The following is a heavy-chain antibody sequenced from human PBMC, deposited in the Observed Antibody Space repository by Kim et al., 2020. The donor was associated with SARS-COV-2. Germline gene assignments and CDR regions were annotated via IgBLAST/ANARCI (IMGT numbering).Heavy chain of an antibody. Sequence: GGSLRLSCAASGFTFSTYTVDWVRQAPGKGLEWVSAITSSGKTYYADFVEGRFAISRDNSKNTLFLQLNSLRPEDTAVYYCGRERGSRGWYTLDYWGQGTLVTVSS. CDR1: GFTFSTYT. V-gene: IGHV3-23*01. CDR2: ITSSGKT. D-gene: IGHD6-19*01. J-gene: IGHJ4*02. CDR3: GRERGSRGWYTLDY.